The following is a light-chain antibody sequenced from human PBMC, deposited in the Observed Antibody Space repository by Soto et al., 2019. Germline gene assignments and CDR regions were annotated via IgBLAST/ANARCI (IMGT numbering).Light chain of an antibody. CDR3: QQYNNWWT. Sequence: EIVMTQSPATLSVSPGERATLSCRASQSVSNNLAWYQKKPGQAPRLLIYGASTRATGIPAMFSGSGSWTEFTFSMSSLQFEDFPFYYCQQYNNWWTVGQGTKLDIK. J-gene: IGKJ1*01. CDR1: QSVSNN. V-gene: IGKV3-15*01. CDR2: GAS.